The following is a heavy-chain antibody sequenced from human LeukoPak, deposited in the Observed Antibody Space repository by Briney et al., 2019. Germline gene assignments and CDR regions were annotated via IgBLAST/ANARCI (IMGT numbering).Heavy chain of an antibody. V-gene: IGHV1-69*13. CDR2: IIPIFGTA. CDR1: GGTFSSYA. Sequence: SVKVSCKASGGTFSSYAISWVRQAPGQGLEWMGGIIPIFGTANYAQKFQGRVTITADESTSTAYMELSSLRSEDTAVYYCAREVGQYYDSSGYYYSPFDYWGQGTLVTVSS. CDR3: AREVGQYYDSSGYYYSPFDY. J-gene: IGHJ4*02. D-gene: IGHD3-22*01.